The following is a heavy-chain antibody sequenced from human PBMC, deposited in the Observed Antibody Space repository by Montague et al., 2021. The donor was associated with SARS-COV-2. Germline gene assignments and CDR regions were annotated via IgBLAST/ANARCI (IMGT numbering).Heavy chain of an antibody. CDR3: ARSGDPGTTVTYLY. Sequence: SETLSLTCTFSGGSISTIVNFWGWIRQPPGKGLEWIGCISYTGSTYHNLSLKSRVTMSVDTSKNQFSLKLNSVTAADSAVYYCARSGDPGTTVTYLYWGQGTLVTVSS. D-gene: IGHD4-11*01. CDR2: ISYTGST. CDR1: GGSISTIVNF. J-gene: IGHJ4*02. V-gene: IGHV4-39*07.